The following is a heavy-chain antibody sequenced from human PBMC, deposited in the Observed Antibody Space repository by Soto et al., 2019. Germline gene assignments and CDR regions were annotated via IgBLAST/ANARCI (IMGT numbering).Heavy chain of an antibody. D-gene: IGHD6-19*01. J-gene: IGHJ4*02. CDR2: LYSGGST. Sequence: EVQLVESGGGLVQPGGSLRLSCAASGFTVSSNYMSWVRQAPGKGLEWVSVLYSGGSTYYADSVKGRFTISRHNSKNTRYLQMNSLRAEDTAVYYCARTPRGSGIDYWGQGTLVTVSS. CDR1: GFTVSSNY. V-gene: IGHV3-53*04. CDR3: ARTPRGSGIDY.